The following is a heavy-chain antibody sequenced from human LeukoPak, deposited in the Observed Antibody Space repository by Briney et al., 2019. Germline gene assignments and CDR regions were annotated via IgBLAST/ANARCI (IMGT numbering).Heavy chain of an antibody. CDR1: GFTFSSYW. J-gene: IGHJ4*02. Sequence: GGSLRLSCAASGFTFSSYWMSWVRQAPGKGLEWVSSISGSGGSTYYADSVKGRFTISRDNSKNTLYLQMNSLRAEDTAVYYCAKDGIAAAGYFDYWGQGTLVTVSS. CDR2: ISGSGGST. CDR3: AKDGIAAAGYFDY. V-gene: IGHV3-23*01. D-gene: IGHD6-13*01.